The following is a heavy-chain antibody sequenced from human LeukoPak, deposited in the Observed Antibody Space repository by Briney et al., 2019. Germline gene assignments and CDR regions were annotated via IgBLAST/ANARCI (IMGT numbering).Heavy chain of an antibody. CDR2: INSGGSST. V-gene: IGHV3-74*01. Sequence: GGSLRLSCAASGFTFSSYWMHWVRQAPGKGLVWVSRINSGGSSTSYADSVKGRFTISRDNAKNTLDLQMNSLRAEDTAVYYCAKDDSGSYYGSTIYWGQGTLVTVSS. CDR1: GFTFSSYW. D-gene: IGHD1-26*01. J-gene: IGHJ4*02. CDR3: AKDDSGSYYGSTIY.